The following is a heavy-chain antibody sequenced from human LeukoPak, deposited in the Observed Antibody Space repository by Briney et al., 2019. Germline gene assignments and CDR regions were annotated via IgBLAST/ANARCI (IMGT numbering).Heavy chain of an antibody. CDR1: GFTFSSYW. V-gene: IGHV3-7*01. Sequence: GGSLRLSCAASGFTFSSYWMSWVRQAPGKGLEWVANIKQDGSEKYYVDSVKGRFTISRDNAKNSLYLQMNSLRAEDTAVYYCARGTPYYYGSGSYYSRNGYIDYWGQGTLVTVSS. CDR3: ARGTPYYYGSGSYYSRNGYIDY. D-gene: IGHD3-10*01. CDR2: IKQDGSEK. J-gene: IGHJ4*02.